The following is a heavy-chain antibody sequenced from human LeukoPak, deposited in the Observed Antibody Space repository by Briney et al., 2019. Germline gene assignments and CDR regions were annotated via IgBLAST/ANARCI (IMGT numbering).Heavy chain of an antibody. D-gene: IGHD5-12*01. CDR2: IKQDGSEK. J-gene: IGHJ3*02. V-gene: IGHV3-7*04. CDR1: GFTFNSYR. CDR3: ARSQWLRFDAFDI. Sequence: PGGSLRLSCAASGFTFNSYRMSWVRQAPGKGLEWVANIKQDGSEKYYVDSVKGRFTISRDNAKNSLYLQMNSLRAEDTAVFYCARSQWLRFDAFDIWGQGTMVTVSS.